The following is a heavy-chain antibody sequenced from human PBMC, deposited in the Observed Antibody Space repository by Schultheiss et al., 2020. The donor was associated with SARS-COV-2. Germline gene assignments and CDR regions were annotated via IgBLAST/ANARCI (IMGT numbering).Heavy chain of an antibody. D-gene: IGHD4-11*01. Sequence: GSLRLSCTVSGGSISSYYWSWIRQPAGKGLEWIGSIYYSGSTNYNPSLKSRVTISVDTSKNQFSLKLSSVTAADTAVYYCARRVNYSPFDYWGQGTLVTVSS. CDR1: GGSISSYY. J-gene: IGHJ4*02. CDR3: ARRVNYSPFDY. CDR2: IYYSGST. V-gene: IGHV4-59*01.